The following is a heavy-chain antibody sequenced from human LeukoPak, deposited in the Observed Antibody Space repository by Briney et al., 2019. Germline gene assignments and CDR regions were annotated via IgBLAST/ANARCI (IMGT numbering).Heavy chain of an antibody. D-gene: IGHD1-1*01. CDR2: IYYSGST. CDR1: GGSISSYY. V-gene: IGHV4-59*01. Sequence: KPSETLSLTCTVSGGSISSYYWSWIRQPPGKGLEWIGYIYYSGSTNYNPSLKSRVTISVDTSKNQFSLKLSSVTAADTAVYYCARVLRYNWNPGEFDYWGQGTLVTVSS. CDR3: ARVLRYNWNPGEFDY. J-gene: IGHJ4*02.